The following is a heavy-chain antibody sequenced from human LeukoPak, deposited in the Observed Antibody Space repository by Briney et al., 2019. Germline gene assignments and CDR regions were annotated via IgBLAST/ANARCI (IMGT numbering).Heavy chain of an antibody. J-gene: IGHJ4*02. CDR2: ISDSVTHI. D-gene: IGHD5-24*01. Sequence: GGSLRLSCAASGFTFSSYSMNWVRQAPGEGLEWVSSISDSVTHIYYAASVKGRFTISRDNSKNTVYLQMNSLRAEDTAVYYCAKDRDGYNPDYWGQGTLVSVSS. CDR3: AKDRDGYNPDY. CDR1: GFTFSSYS. V-gene: IGHV3-23*01.